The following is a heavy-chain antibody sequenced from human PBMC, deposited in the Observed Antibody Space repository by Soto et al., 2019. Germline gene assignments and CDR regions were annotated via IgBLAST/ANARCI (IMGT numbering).Heavy chain of an antibody. CDR1: GYSFTSYW. Sequence: PGESLKISCKGSGYSFTSYWISWVRQMPGKGLEWMGRIDPSDSYTNYSPSFQGHVTISADKSISTAYLQWSSLKASDTAMYYCASKEGCSSTSCYYYYGMDVWGQGTTVTVSS. J-gene: IGHJ6*02. V-gene: IGHV5-10-1*01. D-gene: IGHD2-2*01. CDR2: IDPSDSYT. CDR3: ASKEGCSSTSCYYYYGMDV.